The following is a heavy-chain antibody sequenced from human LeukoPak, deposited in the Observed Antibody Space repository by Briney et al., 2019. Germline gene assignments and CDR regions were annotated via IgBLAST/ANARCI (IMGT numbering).Heavy chain of an antibody. V-gene: IGHV4-4*07. J-gene: IGHJ4*02. CDR1: GGSISSNY. D-gene: IGHD5-18*01. CDR2: IHSSGTS. Sequence: SETLSLTCTVSGGSISSNYWSWVRQPAGKGLEWIGRIHSSGTSTYNPSLKSRLIMSVDASKSQVSLKLTPVTAADTAVYYCARERSGYSYGIDYWGQGTLVTVSS. CDR3: ARERSGYSYGIDY.